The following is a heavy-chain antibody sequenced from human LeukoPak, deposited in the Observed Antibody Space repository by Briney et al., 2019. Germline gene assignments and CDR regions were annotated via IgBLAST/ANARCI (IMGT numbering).Heavy chain of an antibody. V-gene: IGHV1-69*05. CDR1: GGTFSSYS. Sequence: EASVKVSCKGSGGTFSSYSISWVRQAPGQGLEWMGGIIPAFGTAHYAQKFQGRVTFTTDESTTTAYMELRNLRSEDTAVYYCASEGNYDSSGYSRYNYYYMDVWGKGTAVTVSS. J-gene: IGHJ6*03. CDR3: ASEGNYDSSGYSRYNYYYMDV. D-gene: IGHD3-22*01. CDR2: IIPAFGTA.